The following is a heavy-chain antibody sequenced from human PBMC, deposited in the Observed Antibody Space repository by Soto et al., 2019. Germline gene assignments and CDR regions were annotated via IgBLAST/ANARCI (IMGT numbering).Heavy chain of an antibody. CDR2: IFPSGTT. J-gene: IGHJ4*02. CDR1: GGSLSGATYS. CDR3: ARSRDFDY. V-gene: IGHV4-30-2*01. Sequence: SETLSLTCGVSGGSLSGATYSWNWIRQPPGKGLEWIGYIFPSGTTYYNPSLKSRVTISIDVSKNQCSLSLRSLTATDTAVYDSARSRDFDYWSQGTLFTAPQ.